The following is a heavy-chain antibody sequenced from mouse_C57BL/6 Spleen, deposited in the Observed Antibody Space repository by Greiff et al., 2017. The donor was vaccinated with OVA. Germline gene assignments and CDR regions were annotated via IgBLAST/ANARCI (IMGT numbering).Heavy chain of an antibody. CDR1: GFTFSDYG. J-gene: IGHJ3*01. CDR3: ASDYGPLRGFAY. CDR2: ISSGSSTI. D-gene: IGHD1-1*02. V-gene: IGHV5-17*01. Sequence: VQLQQSGGGLVKPGGSLKLSCAASGFTFSDYGMHWVRQAPEKGLEWVAYISSGSSTIYYADTVKGRFTISRDNAKNTLFLQMTSLRSEDTAMYYGASDYGPLRGFAYWGQGTLVTVSA.